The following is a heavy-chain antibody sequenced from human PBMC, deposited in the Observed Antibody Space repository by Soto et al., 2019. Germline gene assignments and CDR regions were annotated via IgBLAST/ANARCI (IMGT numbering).Heavy chain of an antibody. J-gene: IGHJ6*02. D-gene: IGHD3-10*01. CDR2: INHSGSS. V-gene: IGHV4-34*01. Sequence: LSLTCAVYGGSFSGYYWHWIRQPPGKGLEWIGEINHSGSSSYNPSLKSRVTISVETSKNQFSLKLSSVTAADTAVYYCAREWFGELLYRYGMDVWGQGTTVTVSS. CDR3: AREWFGELLYRYGMDV. CDR1: GGSFSGYY.